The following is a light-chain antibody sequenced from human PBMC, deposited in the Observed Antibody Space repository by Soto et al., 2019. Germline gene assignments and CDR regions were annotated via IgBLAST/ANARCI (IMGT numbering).Light chain of an antibody. V-gene: IGKV3-15*01. J-gene: IGKJ4*01. CDR2: AAS. CDR3: QHYYEWPLS. CDR1: QNIDTK. Sequence: EIVMTQSPGTLSVSPGERATLSCRASQNIDTKLAWYQQRPGQSPRLLIYAASTRAPGVPARFSGTGSGTAFTLTIRGLHSEDFGIFFCQHYYEWPLSFGGGTKVDIK.